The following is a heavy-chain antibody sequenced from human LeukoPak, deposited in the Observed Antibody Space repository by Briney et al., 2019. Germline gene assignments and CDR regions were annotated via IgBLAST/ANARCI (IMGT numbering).Heavy chain of an antibody. D-gene: IGHD3-10*01. J-gene: IGHJ4*02. CDR2: ISGSGSST. Sequence: GGSLRLSCAASGFTFSSYAMNWVRQAPGKGLEWVSVISGSGSSTYYADSVKGRFTISRDNSKNTLYLQMNSLRVEDTAVYYCARDSSMLRGPLVIYYFDFWGQGTLVTVSS. V-gene: IGHV3-23*01. CDR3: ARDSSMLRGPLVIYYFDF. CDR1: GFTFSSYA.